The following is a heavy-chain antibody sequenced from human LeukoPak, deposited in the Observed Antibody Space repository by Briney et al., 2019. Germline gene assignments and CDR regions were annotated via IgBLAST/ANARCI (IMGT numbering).Heavy chain of an antibody. CDR1: GFTFSSYA. D-gene: IGHD3-10*01. CDR2: ISGSGGST. Sequence: PGGSLRLSCAASGFTFSSYAMSWVRQAPGKGLEGGSAISGSGGSTYYADSVRGRFTISSDNSKNTLYLQINSLRAEDTAVYYCAKKRYYYGSGSYNEFDYWGQGTLVTVSS. J-gene: IGHJ4*02. V-gene: IGHV3-23*01. CDR3: AKKRYYYGSGSYNEFDY.